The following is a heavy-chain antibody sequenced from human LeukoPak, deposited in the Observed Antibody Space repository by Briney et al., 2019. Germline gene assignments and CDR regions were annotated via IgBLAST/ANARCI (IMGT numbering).Heavy chain of an antibody. J-gene: IGHJ4*02. CDR2: VGPYNRKT. CDR3: ARGAPRGVWNFYLDY. Sequence: ASVKVSRKASGYAFSSYGIGWVRQAPGQGLEWMGWVGPYNRKTNYSQKFQGRVTMTTDTSTNTAYLELRTLRSDDTAVYYCARGAPRGVWNFYLDYWGQGTLVTVSS. D-gene: IGHD1-7*01. V-gene: IGHV1-18*01. CDR1: GYAFSSYG.